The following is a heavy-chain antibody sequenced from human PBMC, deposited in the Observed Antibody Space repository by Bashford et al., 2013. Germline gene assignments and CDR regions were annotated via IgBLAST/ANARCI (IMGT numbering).Heavy chain of an antibody. CDR2: ISGSGGST. J-gene: IGHJ4*02. D-gene: IGHD2-21*02. CDR3: AKRADGGDWPVDY. Sequence: VRQAPGKGLEWVSAISGSGGSTYYADSVKGRFTISRDNSKNTLYLQMNSLRAEDTAVYYCAKRADGGDWPVDYWGQGTLVTVSS. V-gene: IGHV3-23*01.